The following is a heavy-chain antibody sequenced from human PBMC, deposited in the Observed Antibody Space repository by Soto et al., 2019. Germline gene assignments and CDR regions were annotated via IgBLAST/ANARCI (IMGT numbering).Heavy chain of an antibody. Sequence: QVQLQESGPGLVKPSQTLSLTCTVSGASISSGGYYWGWIRQHPGKGLEWIGFIYYIGTSYYNPSLESRITLSVDTPKNHFSLYLTSVTAADTAVYYCARVLRDVLSDRYYWYFDLWGRGTLVTVSS. D-gene: IGHD3-16*02. CDR2: IYYIGTS. V-gene: IGHV4-31*03. CDR1: GASISSGGYY. J-gene: IGHJ2*01. CDR3: ARVLRDVLSDRYYWYFDL.